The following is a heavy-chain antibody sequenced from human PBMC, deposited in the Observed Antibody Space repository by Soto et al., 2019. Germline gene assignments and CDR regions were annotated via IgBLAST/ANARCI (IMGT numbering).Heavy chain of an antibody. CDR1: GGTFSSYA. J-gene: IGHJ6*02. V-gene: IGHV1-69*01. D-gene: IGHD2-15*01. Sequence: QVQLVQSGAEVKKPGSSVKVSCKAPGGTFSSYAISWVRQAPGQGLEWMGGIIPIFGTANYAQKFQGRVTRPADESTSTGYMELSRLRPEATAVYYCARSQGGSSSLDIYYYYFYGMDVWGQGTTVTVSS. CDR2: IIPIFGTA. CDR3: ARSQGGSSSLDIYYYYFYGMDV.